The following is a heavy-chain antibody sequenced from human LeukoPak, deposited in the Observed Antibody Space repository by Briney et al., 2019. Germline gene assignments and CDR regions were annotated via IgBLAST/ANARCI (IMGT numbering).Heavy chain of an antibody. D-gene: IGHD3-10*01. CDR2: IIPILGIA. V-gene: IGHV1-69*04. Sequence: PVKVSCKASGGTFSSYAISWVRQAPGQGLEWMGRIIPILGIANYAQKFQGRVTITADKSTSTAYMELSSLRSEDTAVYYCASPAPRYYYGSGSGKYYYYGMDVWGQGTTVTVSS. CDR1: GGTFSSYA. J-gene: IGHJ6*02. CDR3: ASPAPRYYYGSGSGKYYYYGMDV.